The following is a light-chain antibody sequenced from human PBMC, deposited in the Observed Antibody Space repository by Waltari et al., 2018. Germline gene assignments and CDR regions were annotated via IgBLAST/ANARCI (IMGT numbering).Light chain of an antibody. CDR3: QQYYSSPWT. V-gene: IGKV4-1*01. CDR1: QRVLYSSNNKNY. J-gene: IGKJ1*01. Sequence: DIVMTQSPDSLAVSLGERATFNCKSSQRVLYSSNNKNYLAWYQREPGQSPKLLIYWASSRESGVPDRFSGSGAGTDFTRTISSLQAEDVAVYYCQQYYSSPWTFGQGTKVEIK. CDR2: WAS.